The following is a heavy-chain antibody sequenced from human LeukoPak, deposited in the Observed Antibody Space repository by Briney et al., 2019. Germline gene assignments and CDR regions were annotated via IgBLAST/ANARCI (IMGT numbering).Heavy chain of an antibody. D-gene: IGHD3-22*01. J-gene: IGHJ4*02. CDR3: AKDLSEYYYDSSGYYYVSYFDY. Sequence: GGSLRLSCAASGFTFSSYSMNWVRQAPGKGLEWVSSISSSSSYIYYADSVKGRFTISRDNSKNTLYLQMNSLRAEDTAVYYCAKDLSEYYYDSSGYYYVSYFDYWGQGTLVTVSS. V-gene: IGHV3-21*04. CDR2: ISSSSSYI. CDR1: GFTFSSYS.